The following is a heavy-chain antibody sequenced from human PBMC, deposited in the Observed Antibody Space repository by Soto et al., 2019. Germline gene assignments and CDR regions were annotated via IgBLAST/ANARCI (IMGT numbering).Heavy chain of an antibody. D-gene: IGHD6-19*01. CDR2: ISAYNGNT. Sequence: QVQLVQSGAEVKKPGASVKVSCKASGYTFTSYGISWVRQAPGKGLEWMGWISAYNGNTNNAQKLQGRVTMTTDTSTSTAYMGLRSLRSDDAAVYYCARDTAEYSSGWYNYWGQGTLVTVSA. J-gene: IGHJ4*02. CDR1: GYTFTSYG. V-gene: IGHV1-18*01. CDR3: ARDTAEYSSGWYNY.